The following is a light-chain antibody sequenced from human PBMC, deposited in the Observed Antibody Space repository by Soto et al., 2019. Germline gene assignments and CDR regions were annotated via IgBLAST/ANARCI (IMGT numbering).Light chain of an antibody. Sequence: DIQLTQSPSFLSASVGDRVTVTCRASQGISDSLAWYHHKPGEAPTLLIYAASTLQSGVPSRFSGSGSGTEFTLTISSLQPEDLAIYYCQQLKTFPITFGQGTRLEIK. CDR2: AAS. CDR1: QGISDS. J-gene: IGKJ5*01. V-gene: IGKV1-9*01. CDR3: QQLKTFPIT.